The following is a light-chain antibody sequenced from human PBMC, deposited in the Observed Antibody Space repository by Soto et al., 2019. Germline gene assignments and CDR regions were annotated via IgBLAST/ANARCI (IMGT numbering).Light chain of an antibody. J-gene: IGKJ5*01. V-gene: IGKV3-11*01. Sequence: EIVMTQSPATLSVSPGERATVSCRASQSVSNFLAWYQQKPGQAPRLLIYDTFNRATGIPARFSGSGSGTDFTLTINNLQPEDFAVYYCQQRSNWPITFGQGTRLEI. CDR3: QQRSNWPIT. CDR2: DTF. CDR1: QSVSNF.